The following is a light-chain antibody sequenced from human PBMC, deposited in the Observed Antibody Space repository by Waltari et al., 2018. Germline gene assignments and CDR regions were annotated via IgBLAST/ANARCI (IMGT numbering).Light chain of an antibody. CDR2: DSA. Sequence: EIVLTQSPATLSLSPGERATLYCRASQSIDNFLAWYQQKPGQAPSLLIYDSANRATDIPARFSSSGSGTDFTLTISSLEPEDFAVYYCQQRSGWPPTFGGGTKVDI. J-gene: IGKJ4*01. CDR3: QQRSGWPPT. CDR1: QSIDNF. V-gene: IGKV3-11*01.